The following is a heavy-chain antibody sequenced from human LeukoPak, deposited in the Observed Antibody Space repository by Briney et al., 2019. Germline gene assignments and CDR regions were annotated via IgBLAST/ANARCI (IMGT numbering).Heavy chain of an antibody. CDR3: AKGSLVRGVIIPTGY. Sequence: PGGSLRLSCAASGFTVSSNYMSWVRQAPGKGLEWVSAISGSGGSTYYADSVKGRFTISRDNSKNTLYLQMNSLRAEDTAVYYCAKGSLVRGVIIPTGYWGQXTXVTVSS. CDR1: GFTVSSNY. V-gene: IGHV3-23*01. CDR2: ISGSGGST. J-gene: IGHJ4*02. D-gene: IGHD3-10*01.